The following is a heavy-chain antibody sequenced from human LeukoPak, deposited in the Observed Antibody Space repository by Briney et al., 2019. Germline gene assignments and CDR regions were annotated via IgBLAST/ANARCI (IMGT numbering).Heavy chain of an antibody. J-gene: IGHJ3*02. Sequence: YTXXXYYMHWVRQAPGQGLEWMGWINPNSGGTNYAQKFQGRVTMTRDTSISTAYMELSRLRSDDTAVYYCAREYGDYYDAFDIWGQGTMVTVSS. CDR1: YTXXXYY. D-gene: IGHD4-17*01. CDR3: AREYGDYYDAFDI. CDR2: INPNSGGT. V-gene: IGHV1-2*02.